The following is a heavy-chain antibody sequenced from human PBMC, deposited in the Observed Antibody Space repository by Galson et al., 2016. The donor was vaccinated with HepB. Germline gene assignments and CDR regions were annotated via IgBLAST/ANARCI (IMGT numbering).Heavy chain of an antibody. D-gene: IGHD3-10*01. CDR2: ISYDGSYE. J-gene: IGHJ4*02. V-gene: IGHV3-30*04. CDR3: AIAVHGSGSYWDK. CDR1: GFTFSIYA. Sequence: SLRLSCAASGFTFSIYAMHWVRQAPGKGLEWVAVISYDGSYETYAGAVKGRFTISRDNFKNTLYLHPNSLSAEETAVYYCAIAVHGSGSYWDKWGQGTLVAVSS.